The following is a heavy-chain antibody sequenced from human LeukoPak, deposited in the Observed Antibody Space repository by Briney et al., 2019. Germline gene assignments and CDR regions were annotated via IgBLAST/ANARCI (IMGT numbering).Heavy chain of an antibody. CDR3: ARGGVVVITTDFDY. Sequence: ASVKVSCKASGYTFTSYDINWVRQATGQGLEWMGWMNPNSSNTGYAQKFQGRVTMTRDTSISTAYMELSRLRSDDTAVYYCARGGVVVITTDFDYWGQGTLVTVSS. J-gene: IGHJ4*02. CDR1: GYTFTSYD. D-gene: IGHD3-22*01. V-gene: IGHV1-8*02. CDR2: MNPNSSNT.